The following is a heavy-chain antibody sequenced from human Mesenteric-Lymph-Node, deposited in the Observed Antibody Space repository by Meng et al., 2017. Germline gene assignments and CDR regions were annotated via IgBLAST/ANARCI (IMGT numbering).Heavy chain of an antibody. CDR2: ISGTGAGT. CDR1: GFTFKNYA. Sequence: GGSLRLSCVASGFTFKNYAMSWVRQAPGKGLEWVSGISGTGAGTYFADSVKGRFTISRDNSKNTLFLQMKRLRAEDTAVYYCAQPFIPDYLGQGTLVTVSS. J-gene: IGHJ4*02. V-gene: IGHV3-23*01. CDR3: AQPFIPDY.